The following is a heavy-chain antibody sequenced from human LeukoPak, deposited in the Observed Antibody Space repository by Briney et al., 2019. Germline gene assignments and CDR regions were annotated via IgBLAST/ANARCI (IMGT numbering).Heavy chain of an antibody. CDR2: VSHSGTT. V-gene: IGHV4-38-2*02. Sequence: PSGTLSLTCSVSGHSITTGYFWAWIRQSPGKGLEWIASVSHSGTTYYNPPLKSRVTISLDTSRNQSSLKLSSVTAADTAVYYCVTDVLLCGGNICNFFDPWGRGTLVTVSS. D-gene: IGHD2-15*01. J-gene: IGHJ5*01. CDR1: GHSITTGYF. CDR3: VTDVLLCGGNICNFFDP.